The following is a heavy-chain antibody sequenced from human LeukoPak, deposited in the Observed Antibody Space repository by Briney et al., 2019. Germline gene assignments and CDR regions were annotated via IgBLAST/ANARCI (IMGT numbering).Heavy chain of an antibody. CDR3: AKDKGYGSGSYNYFDY. Sequence: GRSLRLSCAASGFTFDDYAMHWVRQAPGKGLEWVSGISWNSGSIGYADSVKGRFTISRDNAKNSLYLQMNSQRAEDMALYYCAKDKGYGSGSYNYFDYWGQGTLVTVSS. CDR1: GFTFDDYA. V-gene: IGHV3-9*03. CDR2: ISWNSGSI. D-gene: IGHD3-10*01. J-gene: IGHJ4*02.